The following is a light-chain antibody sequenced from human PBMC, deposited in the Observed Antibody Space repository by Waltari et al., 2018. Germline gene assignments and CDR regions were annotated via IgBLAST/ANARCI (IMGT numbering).Light chain of an antibody. CDR2: EDS. CDR3: YSTDSSGNHWV. CDR1: ALPKKY. Sequence: SYELTQPPSVAVSPGQTARITCSGDALPKKYSHWYQQKSNLAHLLVIQEDSKRPSGSPERVSGASSGTVANLTISGAQVEDEGDYYCYSTDSSGNHWVFGGGTKLTVL. J-gene: IGLJ3*02. V-gene: IGLV3-10*01.